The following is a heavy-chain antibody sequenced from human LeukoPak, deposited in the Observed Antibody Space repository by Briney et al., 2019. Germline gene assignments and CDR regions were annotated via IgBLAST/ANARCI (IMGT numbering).Heavy chain of an antibody. CDR1: GFTFSSYA. V-gene: IGHV3-30*04. CDR2: ISYDGSNK. J-gene: IGHJ4*02. CDR3: ARGYSSGWYHPFDY. D-gene: IGHD6-19*01. Sequence: GGSLRLSCAASGFTFSSYAMHWVRQAPGKGLEWVAVISYDGSNKYYADSVKGRFTISRDNSKNTLYLHMNSLRAEDTAVYYCARGYSSGWYHPFDYWGQGTLVTVSS.